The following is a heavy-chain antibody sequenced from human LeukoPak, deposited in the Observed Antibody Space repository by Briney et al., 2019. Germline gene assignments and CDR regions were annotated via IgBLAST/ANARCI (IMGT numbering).Heavy chain of an antibody. CDR1: GFTFDDYA. CDR3: AKDNVGGGFDY. V-gene: IGHV3-9*01. D-gene: IGHD3-10*01. Sequence: GGSLRLSCAASGFTFDDYAMHWVRQAPGKGLEWVSGISWNSGSKGYADSVKGRFTISRDNAKNSLYLQMNSLRAEDTALYYCAKDNVGGGFDYWGQGTLVTVSS. CDR2: ISWNSGSK. J-gene: IGHJ4*02.